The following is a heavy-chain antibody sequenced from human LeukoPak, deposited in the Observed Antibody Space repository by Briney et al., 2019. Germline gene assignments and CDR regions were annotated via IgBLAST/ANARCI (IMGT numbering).Heavy chain of an antibody. J-gene: IGHJ6*02. CDR2: IYSGGST. V-gene: IGHV3-66*01. Sequence: GGSLRLSCAASGFTVSSNYMSWVRQAPGKGLEWVSVIYSGGSTYYADSVKVRFTISRDNSKNTLYLQMNSLRAEDTAVYYCARVEYYYGMDVWGQGTTVTVSS. CDR3: ARVEYYYGMDV. CDR1: GFTVSSNY.